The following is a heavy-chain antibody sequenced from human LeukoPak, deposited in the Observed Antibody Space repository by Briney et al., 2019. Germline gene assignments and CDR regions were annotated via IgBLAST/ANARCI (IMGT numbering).Heavy chain of an antibody. CDR3: ARDVRELETMDAFDI. V-gene: IGHV4-39*07. D-gene: IGHD1-1*01. J-gene: IGHJ3*02. Sequence: ESSETLSLTCTVSGGSISSSSYYWGWIRQPPGKGLEWIGSIYYSGSTYYNPSLKSRSTISVDTSKNQFSLKLSSVTAADTAVYYCARDVRELETMDAFDIWGQGTMVTVSS. CDR2: IYYSGST. CDR1: GGSISSSSYY.